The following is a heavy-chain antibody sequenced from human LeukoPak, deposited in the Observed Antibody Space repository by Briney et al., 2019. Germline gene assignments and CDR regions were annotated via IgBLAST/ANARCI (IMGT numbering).Heavy chain of an antibody. J-gene: IGHJ3*02. CDR1: GGSISSYY. V-gene: IGHV4-59*01. D-gene: IGHD1-26*01. CDR3: ASPLGATSPYAFDI. Sequence: SETLSLTCTVSGGSISSYYWSWIRQPPGKGLEWIGYIYYSGSTNYNPSLKSRVTISVDTSKNQFSLKLSSVTAADTAVYYCASPLGATSPYAFDIWGQGTMVTVSS. CDR2: IYYSGST.